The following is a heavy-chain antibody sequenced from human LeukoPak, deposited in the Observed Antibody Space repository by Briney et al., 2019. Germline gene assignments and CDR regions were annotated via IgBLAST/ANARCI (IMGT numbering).Heavy chain of an antibody. Sequence: GGSLRLSCAASVFNFGHSIFHWVRQAPGKGLEWLALISHDGSNKQYAESVRGRFTISRDDSQKTVYVQMDSLRDDDTALYSCAREGHSSGRAGAFDLWGRGTLVTVSS. V-gene: IGHV3-30*04. CDR2: ISHDGSNK. CDR3: AREGHSSGRAGAFDL. D-gene: IGHD6-19*01. J-gene: IGHJ4*02. CDR1: VFNFGHSI.